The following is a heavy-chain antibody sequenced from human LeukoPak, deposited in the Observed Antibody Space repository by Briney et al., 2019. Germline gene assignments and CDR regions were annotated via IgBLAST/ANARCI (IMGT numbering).Heavy chain of an antibody. J-gene: IGHJ4*02. D-gene: IGHD4-17*01. CDR1: GFTFSNSW. CDR2: IKLDGSEK. Sequence: GGSLRLSCAASGFTFSNSWMSWVRQAPGKGLEWVANIKLDGSEKYYVDSVKGRFTISRDNAKNSLYLQMNSLRAEDTAVYYCARDSDYGDHEALDYWGQGTLVTVSS. V-gene: IGHV3-7*01. CDR3: ARDSDYGDHEALDY.